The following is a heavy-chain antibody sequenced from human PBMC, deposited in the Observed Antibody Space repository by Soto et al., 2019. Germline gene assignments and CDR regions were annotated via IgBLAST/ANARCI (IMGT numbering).Heavy chain of an antibody. CDR2: IWYDGRNK. Sequence: QVQLVESGGGVVQPGRSLRLSCAASGFTFSSYGMHWVRQAPGKGLEWVAVIWYDGRNKYYADSVKGRFTISRDNSKNTVYLQMSSLRAEDTAVYYCARDREWELTREFFDYRGQGTLVTVSS. CDR3: ARDREWELTREFFDY. D-gene: IGHD1-26*01. V-gene: IGHV3-33*01. CDR1: GFTFSSYG. J-gene: IGHJ4*02.